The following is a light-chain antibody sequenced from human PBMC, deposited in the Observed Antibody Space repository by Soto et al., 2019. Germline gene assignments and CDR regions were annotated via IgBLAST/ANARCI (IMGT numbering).Light chain of an antibody. J-gene: IGLJ1*01. Sequence: QSVLTQPASVSGSPGQSITISCTGTSSDVGGYNYVSWYQQHPGKAPKLMIFEVSNRPSGVSIRFSGSKSGNTASLTISGLQAEDEADYYCSSSTSSTTLDVFGTGTKLTVL. CDR2: EVS. CDR1: SSDVGGYNY. V-gene: IGLV2-14*01. CDR3: SSSTSSTTLDV.